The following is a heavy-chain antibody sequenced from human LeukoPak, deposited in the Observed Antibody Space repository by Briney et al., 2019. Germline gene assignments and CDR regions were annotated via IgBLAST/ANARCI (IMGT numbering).Heavy chain of an antibody. CDR2: INQDGSEK. D-gene: IGHD2-2*01. CDR1: GFTFSSYW. Sequence: PGGSLRLSCAASGFTFSSYWMSWVRQAPGKGLEWVANINQDGSEKYYVDSVKGRFTISRDNAKNSLYLQMNSLRAEDTAVYYCASVLSTYYYYYMDVWGKGTTVTVSS. J-gene: IGHJ6*03. V-gene: IGHV3-7*01. CDR3: ASVLSTYYYYYMDV.